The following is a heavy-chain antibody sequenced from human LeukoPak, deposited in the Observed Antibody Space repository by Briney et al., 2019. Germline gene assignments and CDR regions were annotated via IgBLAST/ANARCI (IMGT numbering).Heavy chain of an antibody. V-gene: IGHV3-23*01. D-gene: IGHD6-13*01. J-gene: IGHJ5*02. CDR3: ARDGPAGGTANWFDP. Sequence: PGGSLRLSCAASGFTFSTYAMSWVRKAPGKGLEGASTISGNGESTYYADSVKGRFTVSRDNFKNTLYLQMNSLRVEDTAVYYCARDGPAGGTANWFDPWGQGTLVTVSS. CDR2: ISGNGEST. CDR1: GFTFSTYA.